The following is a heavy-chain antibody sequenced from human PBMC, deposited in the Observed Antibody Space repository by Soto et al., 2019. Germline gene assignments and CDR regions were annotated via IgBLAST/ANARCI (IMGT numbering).Heavy chain of an antibody. CDR3: SRGVYDFWSGHPKRLDY. J-gene: IGHJ4*02. CDR1: GFTFSGSA. Sequence: EVQLVESGGGLVQPGGSQKLSCAASGFTFSGSAMHWVRQASGKGLEWVGRIRSKANSYATAYAVSVKGRFTISRDDSRNTAYVQMNSLKTEDTAVYYCSRGVYDFWSGHPKRLDYWGQGTVVTVSS. D-gene: IGHD3-3*01. V-gene: IGHV3-73*02. CDR2: IRSKANSYAT.